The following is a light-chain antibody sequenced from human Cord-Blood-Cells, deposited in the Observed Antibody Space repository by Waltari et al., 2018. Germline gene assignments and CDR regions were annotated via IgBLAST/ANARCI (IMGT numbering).Light chain of an antibody. Sequence: NFMLTQPHSVSESPGKTVTISCTGSSGSIASHSVQWYQQRPGSAPTTVIYEDNQRPSGVPDRFSGSIDSSSNSASLTISGLKTEDEADYYCQSYDSSNQVFGGGTKLTVL. CDR2: EDN. V-gene: IGLV6-57*02. J-gene: IGLJ3*02. CDR3: QSYDSSNQV. CDR1: SGSIASHS.